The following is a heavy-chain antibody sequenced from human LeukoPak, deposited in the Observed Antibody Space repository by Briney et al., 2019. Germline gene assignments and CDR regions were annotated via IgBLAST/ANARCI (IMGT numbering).Heavy chain of an antibody. J-gene: IGHJ3*02. Sequence: ASVKVSCKASGYTFTSYDINWVRQATGQGLEWMGWMNPNSGNTGYAQKFQGRVTITRNTSISTAYMELSSLRSEDTAVYYCARGTEYGDYKGGAFDIWGQGTMVTVSS. D-gene: IGHD4-17*01. CDR3: ARGTEYGDYKGGAFDI. CDR1: GYTFTSYD. V-gene: IGHV1-8*03. CDR2: MNPNSGNT.